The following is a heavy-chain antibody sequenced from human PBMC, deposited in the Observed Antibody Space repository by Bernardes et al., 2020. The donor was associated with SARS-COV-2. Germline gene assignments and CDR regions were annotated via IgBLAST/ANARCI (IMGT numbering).Heavy chain of an antibody. Sequence: SETLSLTCTVSGRSISSDGYYWSWIRQHPGKGLEWIGDIYYLGITHYNPCLKSRVSISVDTSKNQFSLKLSSATAADTAMYYCARQYHYDRSSLGHWGQGTLVTVSS. D-gene: IGHD3-22*01. CDR1: GRSISSDGYY. J-gene: IGHJ4*02. CDR3: ARQYHYDRSSLGH. CDR2: IYYLGIT. V-gene: IGHV4-31*03.